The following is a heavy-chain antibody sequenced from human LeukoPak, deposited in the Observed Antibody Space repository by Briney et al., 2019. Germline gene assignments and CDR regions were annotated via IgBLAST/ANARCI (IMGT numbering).Heavy chain of an antibody. Sequence: ASVKVSCKTSGYTFTNHGISWVRLAPGQGLEWMGWIRADNGDTKYAQKFQDRLTVTRDTSTGAAYMELRSLSADDTAVYYCARDWPTVLTDHWGQGTLVTVSS. CDR3: ARDWPTVLTDH. D-gene: IGHD4-11*01. J-gene: IGHJ4*02. V-gene: IGHV1-18*01. CDR2: IRADNGDT. CDR1: GYTFTNHG.